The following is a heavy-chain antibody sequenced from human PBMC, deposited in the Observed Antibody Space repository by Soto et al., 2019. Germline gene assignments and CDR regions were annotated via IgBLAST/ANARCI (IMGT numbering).Heavy chain of an antibody. D-gene: IGHD2-15*01. CDR1: GLPFSSQH. V-gene: IGHV3-7*04. J-gene: IGHJ4*02. CDR3: ARETWWRLDY. CDR2: INPDGRDE. Sequence: EVQLVESGGGLVQPGGPLRLSCAASGLPFSSQHMIWIRQAPGRGLEWVAKINPDGRDEQYADSVRGRFTVSRDNTKNLVFLQMKGLRVEDTAVYYCARETWWRLDYWGQGNLVTVSS.